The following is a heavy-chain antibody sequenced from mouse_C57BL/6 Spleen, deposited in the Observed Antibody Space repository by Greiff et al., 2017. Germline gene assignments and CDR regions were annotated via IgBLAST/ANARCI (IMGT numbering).Heavy chain of an antibody. CDR1: GYTFTSYW. Sequence: VKLQESGAELVRPGTSVKLSCKASGYTFTSYWMHWVKQRPGQGLEWIGVIDPSDSYTNYNQKFKGKATLTVDTSSSTAYMQLSSLTSEDSAVYYCAREEYYYGSSYWFAYWGKGTLVTVSA. J-gene: IGHJ3*01. D-gene: IGHD1-1*01. V-gene: IGHV1-59*01. CDR3: AREEYYYGSSYWFAY. CDR2: IDPSDSYT.